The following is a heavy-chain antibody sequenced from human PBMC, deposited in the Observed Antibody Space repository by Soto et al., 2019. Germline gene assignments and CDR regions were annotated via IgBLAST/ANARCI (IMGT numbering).Heavy chain of an antibody. CDR3: AYWNFEYNWFDP. Sequence: GASVKVSCKASGGTFRSYAISWVRQAPGQGLEWMGGIIPIFGTANYAQKFQGRVTITAGESTSTAYMELSSLRSEDTAVYYCAYWNFEYNWFDPWGQGTLVTVSS. J-gene: IGHJ5*02. CDR2: IIPIFGTA. CDR1: GGTFRSYA. V-gene: IGHV1-69*13. D-gene: IGHD1-7*01.